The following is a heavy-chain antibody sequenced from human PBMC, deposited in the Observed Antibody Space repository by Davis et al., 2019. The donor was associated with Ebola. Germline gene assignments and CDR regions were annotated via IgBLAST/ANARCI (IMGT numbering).Heavy chain of an antibody. CDR1: GASISIYY. Sequence: SETLSLTCAVSGASISIYYWSWIRQPPGKGLEWIGDINYSGRTNYNPSLESRVTISEDTSNNQFSLRLTSVTAADTAIYYCARSQLELFLTPNFAYWGPGVLVTVSS. V-gene: IGHV4-59*08. J-gene: IGHJ4*02. D-gene: IGHD3-3*01. CDR2: INYSGRT. CDR3: ARSQLELFLTPNFAY.